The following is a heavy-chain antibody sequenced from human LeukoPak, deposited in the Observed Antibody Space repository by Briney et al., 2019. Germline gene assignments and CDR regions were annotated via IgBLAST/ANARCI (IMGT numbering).Heavy chain of an antibody. J-gene: IGHJ3*01. CDR1: GYTFSSYG. D-gene: IGHD1-1*01. Sequence: ASVKVSCKASGYTFSSYGISWVRQAPGQGLEWMGWISAYNTNTNYAQKFQGRVTMTTDTSTNTAYMDLRSLRSDDTALYYCARASGEGRMAGPTLRGAFDVWGQGTMVTVSS. V-gene: IGHV1-18*01. CDR2: ISAYNTNT. CDR3: ARASGEGRMAGPTLRGAFDV.